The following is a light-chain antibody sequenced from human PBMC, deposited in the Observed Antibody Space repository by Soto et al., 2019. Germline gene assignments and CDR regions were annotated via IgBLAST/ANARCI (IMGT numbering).Light chain of an antibody. CDR2: EVR. V-gene: IGLV2-14*01. J-gene: IGLJ3*02. CDR1: NRDIGAYNL. Sequence: QSALTQPASVSGSLGQSITISCTGSNRDIGAYNLVSWYQQYPDTAPKLIIYEVRNRPPGVSYRFTGSRSGNTASLTISALQADDESTFYCSSYTTTSTLLFGGGTKVTVL. CDR3: SSYTTTSTLL.